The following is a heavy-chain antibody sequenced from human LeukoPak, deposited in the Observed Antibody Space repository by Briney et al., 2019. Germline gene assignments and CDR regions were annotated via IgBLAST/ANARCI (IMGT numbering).Heavy chain of an antibody. J-gene: IGHJ4*02. CDR2: ISAYSGNT. Sequence: ATVKVSCKASGYTFTNYGISCVRHAPGQGLEWMGCISAYSGNTNYAQNLQGRVTMTTDTSTSTDYMELRSLRSDETAVDYCARAPDDYDFWSGPFDYWGRGTLVTVSS. CDR3: ARAPDDYDFWSGPFDY. D-gene: IGHD3-3*01. CDR1: GYTFTNYG. V-gene: IGHV1-18*01.